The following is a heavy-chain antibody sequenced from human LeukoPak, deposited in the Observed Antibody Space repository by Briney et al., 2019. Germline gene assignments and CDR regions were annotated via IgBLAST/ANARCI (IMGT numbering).Heavy chain of an antibody. J-gene: IGHJ4*02. V-gene: IGHV1-58*02. CDR2: IVVGSGNT. D-gene: IGHD3-3*01. CDR1: GFTFTSSA. CDR3: AAGRDVYNLDLDY. Sequence: SVKVSCKASGFTFTSSAMQWVRQARGQRLEWIGWIVVGSGNTNYAQQFQERVTITRDMSTSTAYMELSSLRSEDTAVYYCAAGRDVYNLDLDYWGQGTLVTVSS.